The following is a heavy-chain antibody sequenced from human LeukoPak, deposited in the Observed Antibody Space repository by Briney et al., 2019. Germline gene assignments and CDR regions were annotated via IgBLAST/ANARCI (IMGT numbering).Heavy chain of an antibody. CDR3: ASGASLGGYYYGMDV. CDR1: GGSISSYY. J-gene: IGHJ6*02. D-gene: IGHD3-16*01. Sequence: SETLSLTCTVSGGSISSYYWSWIRQPPGKRLEWIGYIYYSGSTNYNPSLKSRVTISVDTSKNQFSLKLSSVTAADTAVYYCASGASLGGYYYGMDVWGQGTTVTVSS. CDR2: IYYSGST. V-gene: IGHV4-59*08.